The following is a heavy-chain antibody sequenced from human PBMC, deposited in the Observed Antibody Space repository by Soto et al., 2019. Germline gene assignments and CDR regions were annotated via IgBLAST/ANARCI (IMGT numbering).Heavy chain of an antibody. CDR3: AKDTYYDILTGYFGL. CDR1: GFTFDDYA. V-gene: IGHV3-9*01. CDR2: ISWNSGSI. D-gene: IGHD3-9*01. J-gene: IGHJ4*02. Sequence: EVQLVESGGGLVQPGRSLRLSCAASGFTFDDYAMHWVRQAPGKGLEWVSGISWNSGSIGYADSVKGRFTISRDNAKNSLYLQMNSLRAEDTALYYCAKDTYYDILTGYFGLWGQGTLVTVSS.